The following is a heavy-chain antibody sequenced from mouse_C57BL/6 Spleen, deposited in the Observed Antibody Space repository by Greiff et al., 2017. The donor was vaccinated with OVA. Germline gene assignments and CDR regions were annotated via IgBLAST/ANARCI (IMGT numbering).Heavy chain of an antibody. CDR1: GYTFTDYY. D-gene: IGHD3-2*02. Sequence: QVHVKQSGAELVRPGASVKLSCKASGYTFTDYYINWVKQRPGQGLEWIARIYPGSGNTYYNEKFKGKATLTAEKSSSTAYMQLSSLTSEDSAVYFCAREGSGYEDYFDYWGQGTTLTVSS. CDR3: AREGSGYEDYFDY. J-gene: IGHJ2*01. CDR2: IYPGSGNT. V-gene: IGHV1-76*01.